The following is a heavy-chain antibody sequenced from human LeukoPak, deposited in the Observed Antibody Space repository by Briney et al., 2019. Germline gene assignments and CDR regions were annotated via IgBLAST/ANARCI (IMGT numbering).Heavy chain of an antibody. D-gene: IGHD4-17*01. V-gene: IGHV4-59*01. CDR3: ARVTTVTTRFDY. Sequence: PSETLSLTCTVSGXSISSYYWSWIRQPPGKGLEWIGYIYYSGSTNYNPSLKSRVTISVDTSKNQFSLKLSSVTAADTAVYYCARVTTVTTRFDYWGQGTLVTVSS. CDR2: IYYSGST. CDR1: GXSISSYY. J-gene: IGHJ4*02.